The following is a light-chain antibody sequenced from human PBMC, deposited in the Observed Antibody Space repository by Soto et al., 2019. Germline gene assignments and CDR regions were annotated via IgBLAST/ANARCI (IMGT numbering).Light chain of an antibody. J-gene: IGLJ3*02. CDR3: SSYTTSKTVV. Sequence: QSALPQPASVSGSPGQSITISCTGTRSDIGTYQYVSWFQHHPAKAPKLIIFEVSNRPSGISARFSGFKSANTAYLTISGVQPEDEADEHCSSYTTSKTVVFGGGTKLTVL. V-gene: IGLV2-14*01. CDR1: RSDIGTYQY. CDR2: EVS.